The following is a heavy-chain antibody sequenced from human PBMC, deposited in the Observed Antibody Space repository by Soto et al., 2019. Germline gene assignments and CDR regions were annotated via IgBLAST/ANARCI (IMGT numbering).Heavy chain of an antibody. D-gene: IGHD4-17*01. CDR3: ARGGDAGLRSFDY. Sequence: SGTLSLTCAVYGGSFSGYYWSWIRQPPGKGLEWIGEINHSGSTNYNPSLKSRVTISVDTSKNQFSLKLSSVTAADTAVYYCARGGDAGLRSFDYWGQGTLVTVSS. CDR2: INHSGST. CDR1: GGSFSGYY. J-gene: IGHJ4*02. V-gene: IGHV4-34*01.